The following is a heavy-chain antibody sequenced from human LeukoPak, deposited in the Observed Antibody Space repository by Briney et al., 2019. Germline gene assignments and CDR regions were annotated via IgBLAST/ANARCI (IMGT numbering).Heavy chain of an antibody. Sequence: GASVKVSCKASGHTFTSYGISWVRQAPGQGLEWMGWISAYNGNTNYAQKLQGRVTMTTDTSTSTAYMELRSLRSDDTAVYYCARGPTYYDFWSGDAFDIWGQGTMVTVPS. D-gene: IGHD3-3*01. CDR1: GHTFTSYG. V-gene: IGHV1-18*01. CDR2: ISAYNGNT. J-gene: IGHJ3*02. CDR3: ARGPTYYDFWSGDAFDI.